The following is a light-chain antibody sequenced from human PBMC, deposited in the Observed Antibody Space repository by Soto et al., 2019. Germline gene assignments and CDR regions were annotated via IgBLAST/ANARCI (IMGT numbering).Light chain of an antibody. CDR1: QGINSY. J-gene: IGKJ1*01. CDR2: GAS. V-gene: IGKV1-27*01. Sequence: DIQLTQSPSSLSASVGDRVTITCRASQGINSYLAWFQQRPGKVPKLLIYGASTLQSGVPCRFSGSGSGTDFPLTISSLQPEDGATYYCQKYDSAPATFGQGTKVEIK. CDR3: QKYDSAPAT.